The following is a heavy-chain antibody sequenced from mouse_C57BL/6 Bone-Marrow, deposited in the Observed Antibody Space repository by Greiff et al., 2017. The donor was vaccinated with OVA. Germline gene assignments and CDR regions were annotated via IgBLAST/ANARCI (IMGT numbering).Heavy chain of an antibody. CDR1: GYTFTDYN. CDR2: INPNNGGT. D-gene: IGHD1-1*01. CDR3: ARGDYYGSSAWFAY. Sequence: EVQLQQSGPELVKPGASVKIPCKASGYTFTDYNMDWVKQSHGKSLEWIGDINPNNGGTIYNQKFKGKATLTVDKSSSTADMELRSLTSEDTAVYYCARGDYYGSSAWFAYWGQGTLVTVAA. V-gene: IGHV1-18*01. J-gene: IGHJ3*01.